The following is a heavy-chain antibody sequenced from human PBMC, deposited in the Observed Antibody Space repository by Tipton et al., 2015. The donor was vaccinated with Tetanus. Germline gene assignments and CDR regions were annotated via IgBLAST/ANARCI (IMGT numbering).Heavy chain of an antibody. V-gene: IGHV1-18*01. CDR1: GYTFTSYG. J-gene: IGHJ4*02. Sequence: QLVQSGAEVKKPGASVKVSCKASGYTFTSYGISWVRQAPGQGLEWMGWISAYNGNTNYAQKLQGRVTMTTDTSTSTAYMELRSRRSDDTAVYYCAREPPPIYSGSYGGDYWGQGTLVTVSS. D-gene: IGHD1-26*01. CDR2: ISAYNGNT. CDR3: AREPPPIYSGSYGGDY.